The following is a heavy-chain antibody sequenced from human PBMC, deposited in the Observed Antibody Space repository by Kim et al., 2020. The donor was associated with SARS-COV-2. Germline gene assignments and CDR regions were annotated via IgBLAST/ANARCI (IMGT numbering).Heavy chain of an antibody. Sequence: PSPKSRVNISVDKSKNQFSLKLSSVTAADTAVYYCARCSYYYGSGRYFDYWGQGTLVTVSS. CDR3: ARCSYYYGSGRYFDY. J-gene: IGHJ4*02. V-gene: IGHV4-4*02. D-gene: IGHD3-10*01.